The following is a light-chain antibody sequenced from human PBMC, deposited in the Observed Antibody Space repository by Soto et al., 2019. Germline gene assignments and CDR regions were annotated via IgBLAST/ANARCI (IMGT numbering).Light chain of an antibody. CDR3: QQYYSTPWT. CDR1: QSILYSSNNKNY. V-gene: IGKV4-1*01. Sequence: DIVMTQSPDSLAVSLGERATINCKSSQSILYSSNNKNYLAWYQQKPGQPPKLLIYWASTRESGVPDRFSGSGSGTDFTLTISSLQAEDVAVYYCQQYYSTPWTFGQRTKVAIK. J-gene: IGKJ1*01. CDR2: WAS.